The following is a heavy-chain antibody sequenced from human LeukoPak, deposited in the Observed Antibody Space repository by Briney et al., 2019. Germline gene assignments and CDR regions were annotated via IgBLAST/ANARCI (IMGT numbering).Heavy chain of an antibody. V-gene: IGHV4-34*01. CDR2: INHSGST. Sequence: SETMSLTCAVYGGSFSGYHWSWIRQPPGKGLEWIGEINHSGSTNYNPSLKSRVTISVDTSKNQFSQKLSSVTAADTAVYYCASRRGSAWGQGTLVTVSS. CDR3: ASRRGSA. D-gene: IGHD3-16*01. J-gene: IGHJ5*02. CDR1: GGSFSGYH.